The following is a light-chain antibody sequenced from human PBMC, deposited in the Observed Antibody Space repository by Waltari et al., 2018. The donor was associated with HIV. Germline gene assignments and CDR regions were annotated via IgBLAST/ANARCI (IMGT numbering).Light chain of an antibody. J-gene: IGKJ5*01. CDR2: AAS. CDR3: QQYNNWPPEIT. Sequence: EIVMTQSPATLSVSPGERATLSCRASQSVNTNLAWYRQKPGQAPRLLIYAASARATGVPARFSGSGSGTAFTLTISSLQSEDVALYYCQQYNNWPPEITFGQGTRLEIK. V-gene: IGKV3-15*01. CDR1: QSVNTN.